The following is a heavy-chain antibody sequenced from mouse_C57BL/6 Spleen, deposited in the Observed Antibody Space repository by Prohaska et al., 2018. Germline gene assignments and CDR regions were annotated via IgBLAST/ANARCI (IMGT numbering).Heavy chain of an antibody. CDR1: GYSFTSCY. CDR2: IYPGSGNT. J-gene: IGHJ3*01. V-gene: IGHV1-66*01. CDR3: ARDSSGYVAY. Sequence: QVQLQQSGPELVKPGASVKISCKASGYSFTSCYIHWVKQRPGQGLEWIGWIYPGSGNTKYNEKFKGKATLTADTSSSTAYMQLSSLTSEDSAVYYCARDSSGYVAYWGQGTLVTVSA. D-gene: IGHD3-2*02.